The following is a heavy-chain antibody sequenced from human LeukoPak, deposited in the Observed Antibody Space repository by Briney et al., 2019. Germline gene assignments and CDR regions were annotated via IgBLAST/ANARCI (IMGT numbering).Heavy chain of an antibody. CDR1: RFTFSSYG. Sequence: GGSLRLSCAASRFTFSSYGMHWVRQAPGKGLEWVAVISYDGSNKYYADSVKGRFTISRDNSKNTLYLQMNSLRAEDTAVYYCAKALGMTGGYYFDYWGQGTLVTVSS. CDR2: ISYDGSNK. D-gene: IGHD1-14*01. J-gene: IGHJ4*02. CDR3: AKALGMTGGYYFDY. V-gene: IGHV3-30*18.